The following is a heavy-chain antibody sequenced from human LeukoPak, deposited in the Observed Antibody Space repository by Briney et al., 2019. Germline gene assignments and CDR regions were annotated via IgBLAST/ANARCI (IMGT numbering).Heavy chain of an antibody. CDR1: GFTFDDYT. D-gene: IGHD3-10*01. V-gene: IGHV3-43*01. Sequence: GGSLRPSCAASGFTFDDYTMHWVRQAPGKGLEWVSLISWDGGSTYYADSVKGRFTISRDNSKNSLYLQMNSLRTEDTALYYCAKDTGWFGVDYWGQGTLVTVSS. CDR2: ISWDGGST. J-gene: IGHJ4*02. CDR3: AKDTGWFGVDY.